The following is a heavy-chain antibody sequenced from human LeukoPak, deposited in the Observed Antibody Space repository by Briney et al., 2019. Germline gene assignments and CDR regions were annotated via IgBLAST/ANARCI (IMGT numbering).Heavy chain of an antibody. CDR1: GGTFSSYA. J-gene: IGHJ6*03. Sequence: SVKVSCKASGGTFSSYAISWVRQAPGQGLEWKGGIIPIFGTANYAQKFQGRVTITADESTSTAYMELSSLRSEDTAVYYCASVPRPLRWEPYYYYMDVWGKGTTVTVSS. CDR3: ASVPRPLRWEPYYYYMDV. CDR2: IIPIFGTA. D-gene: IGHD4-23*01. V-gene: IGHV1-69*13.